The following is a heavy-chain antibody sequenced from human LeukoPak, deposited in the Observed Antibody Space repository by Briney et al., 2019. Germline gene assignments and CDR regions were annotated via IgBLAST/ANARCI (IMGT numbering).Heavy chain of an antibody. J-gene: IGHJ5*02. CDR2: INHSGST. D-gene: IGHD3-10*01. V-gene: IGHV4-34*01. CDR3: ARGSNYWGLWFGEQTQNWSDP. Sequence: SETLSLTCAVYGGSFSGYYWSWIRQPPGKGLEWIGEINHSGSTNYNPSLKSRVTISVDTSKNQFSLKLSSVTAADTAVYYCARGSNYWGLWFGEQTQNWSDPWGQGTLVTVSS. CDR1: GGSFSGYY.